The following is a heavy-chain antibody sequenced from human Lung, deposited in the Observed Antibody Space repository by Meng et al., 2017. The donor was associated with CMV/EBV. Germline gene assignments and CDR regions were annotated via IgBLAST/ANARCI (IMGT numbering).Heavy chain of an antibody. CDR2: FGLEDGKT. CDR1: GYRLSELS. V-gene: IGHV1-24*01. CDR3: AIFGLVGGLDAFDV. D-gene: IGHD3/OR15-3a*01. J-gene: IGHJ3*01. Sequence: ASXXVSXKVSGYRLSELSMHWVRQAPGKGLEWMGGFGLEDGKTIYAQKFQGRVTMTEDTSTDTAYMDLGSLRSEDTAVYYCAIFGLVGGLDAFDVWGQGTXVTVSS.